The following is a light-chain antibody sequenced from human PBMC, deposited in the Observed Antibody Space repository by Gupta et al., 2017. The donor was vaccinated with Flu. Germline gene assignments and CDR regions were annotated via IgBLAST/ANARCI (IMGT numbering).Light chain of an antibody. CDR2: GAS. Sequence: EIVLTQSPGTLSLSPGERAILSCRASHSVSGNYVAWYPQKPGQAPRLLIFGASSRATGVPDRFRGRVSGPDFTLTISSMDPVDFAVSACHQYGSEPQTFGQGTTLEIK. CDR1: HSVSGNY. V-gene: IGKV3-20*01. CDR3: HQYGSEPQT. J-gene: IGKJ2*01.